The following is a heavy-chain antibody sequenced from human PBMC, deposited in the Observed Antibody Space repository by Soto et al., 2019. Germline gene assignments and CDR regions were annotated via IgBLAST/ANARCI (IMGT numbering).Heavy chain of an antibody. V-gene: IGHV4-34*01. CDR1: GGSFSGYY. J-gene: IGHJ4*02. D-gene: IGHD3-22*01. CDR3: ASQDYDKSVYYFDY. CDR2: INHSGST. Sequence: SETLSLTCAVYGGSFSGYYWSWIRQPPGKGLEWIGEINHSGSTNYNPSLKSRVTISVDTSKNQFSLKLSSVTAADTAIYYCASQDYDKSVYYFDYWGRGTLVTVSS.